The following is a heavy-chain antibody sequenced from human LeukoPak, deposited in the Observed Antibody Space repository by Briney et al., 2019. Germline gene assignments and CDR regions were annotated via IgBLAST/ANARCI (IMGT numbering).Heavy chain of an antibody. CDR1: GFTFSSYG. CDR3: ARAGYDY. D-gene: IGHD5-12*01. Sequence: GGSLRLSCAASGFTFSSYGMHWVRQAPGKGLEWVANIKQDGSEKYYVDSMKGRFTISRDNAKNSLYLQMNSLRAEDMAVYYCARAGYDYWGQGTLVTVSS. J-gene: IGHJ4*02. V-gene: IGHV3-7*01. CDR2: IKQDGSEK.